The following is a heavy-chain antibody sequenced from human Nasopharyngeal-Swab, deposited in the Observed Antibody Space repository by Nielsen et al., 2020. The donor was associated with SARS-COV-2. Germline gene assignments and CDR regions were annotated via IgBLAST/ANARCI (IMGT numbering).Heavy chain of an antibody. J-gene: IGHJ6*02. V-gene: IGHV4-59*01. D-gene: IGHD4-11*01. CDR1: GGSISSYY. CDR3: ARVTTLPPFRPCGMDV. CDR2: IYYSGST. Sequence: SETLSLTCTVSGGSISSYYWSWIRQPPGKGLEWIGYIYYSGSTNYNPSLKSRVTISVDTSKNQFSLKLSSVTAADTAVYYCARVTTLPPFRPCGMDVWGQGTTVTVSS.